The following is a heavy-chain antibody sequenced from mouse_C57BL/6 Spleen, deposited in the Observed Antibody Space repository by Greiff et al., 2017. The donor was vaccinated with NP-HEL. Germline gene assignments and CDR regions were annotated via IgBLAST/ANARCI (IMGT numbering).Heavy chain of an antibody. Sequence: GERQKTGEEWGRKGASVKLSCKASGYTFTSYWMHWVKQRPIQGLEWIGNIDPSDSETHYNQKFKDKATLTVDKSSSTAYMQLSSLTSEDSAVYYCARDDGYFDVWGTGTTVTVSS. CDR1: GYTFTSYW. J-gene: IGHJ1*03. D-gene: IGHD2-3*01. CDR2: IDPSDSET. V-gene: IGHV1-52*01. CDR3: ARDDGYFDV.